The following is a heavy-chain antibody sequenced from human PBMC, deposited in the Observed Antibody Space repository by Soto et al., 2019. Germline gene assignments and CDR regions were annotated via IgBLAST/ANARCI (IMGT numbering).Heavy chain of an antibody. J-gene: IGHJ4*02. Sequence: GASVKVSCKASGYTFTSFGISWVRQAPGQGLEWMGWISTYNGNTNYAQKLQGRVTMTTDTSTSTAYMELRSLRSDDTAVYYCARGSSGIAARGYFDYWGQGTLVTVSS. CDR2: ISTYNGNT. D-gene: IGHD6-6*01. CDR3: ARGSSGIAARGYFDY. CDR1: GYTFTSFG. V-gene: IGHV1-18*01.